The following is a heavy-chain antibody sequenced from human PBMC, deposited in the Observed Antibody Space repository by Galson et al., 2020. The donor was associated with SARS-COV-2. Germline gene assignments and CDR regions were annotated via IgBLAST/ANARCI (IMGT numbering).Heavy chain of an antibody. CDR3: LSYSSTRQNH. Sequence: GGSLRLSCSASGFIFSDYAMHWVRQAPGQGLEYVSALSPNGGTSFYADSVNGRFTMSRDNSKNMFYLQMTALRLEDTALYYCLSYSSTRQNHWGQGTRVTVSS. V-gene: IGHV3-64D*06. J-gene: IGHJ5*02. CDR2: LSPNGGTS. D-gene: IGHD2-2*01. CDR1: GFIFSDYA.